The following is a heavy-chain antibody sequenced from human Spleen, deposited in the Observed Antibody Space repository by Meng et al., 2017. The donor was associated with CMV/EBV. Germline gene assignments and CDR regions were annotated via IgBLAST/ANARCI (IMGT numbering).Heavy chain of an antibody. CDR1: GFTFSSYW. J-gene: IGHJ6*02. Sequence: GESLKISCAASGFTFSSYWMSWVRQAPGKGLEWVANIKQDGSEKYYVDSVKGRSTISRDNAENSLYLQMNSLRAEDTAVYYCARVDTAMVTYHYYYGMDVWGQGTTVTVSS. V-gene: IGHV3-7*04. D-gene: IGHD5-18*01. CDR2: IKQDGSEK. CDR3: ARVDTAMVTYHYYYGMDV.